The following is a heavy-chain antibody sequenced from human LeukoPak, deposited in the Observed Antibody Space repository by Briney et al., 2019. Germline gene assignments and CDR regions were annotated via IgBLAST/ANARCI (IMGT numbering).Heavy chain of an antibody. CDR3: VSQSYSGSDNFYFHY. Sequence: GGSLRLSCVTSGFMFSTYAMSWVRQAPGKGLEWVSIISGSGERTYYADSVKGRLTVSRDNSKNTLYPQMKSLRAEDTAVYYCVSQSYSGSDNFYFHYWGQGTLVAVSS. D-gene: IGHD1-26*01. J-gene: IGHJ4*02. V-gene: IGHV3-23*01. CDR2: ISGSGERT. CDR1: GFMFSTYA.